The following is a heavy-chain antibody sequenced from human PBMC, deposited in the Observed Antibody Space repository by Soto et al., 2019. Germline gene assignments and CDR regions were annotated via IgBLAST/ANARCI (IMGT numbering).Heavy chain of an antibody. D-gene: IGHD3-3*01. V-gene: IGHV3-23*01. Sequence: LRLSCVASGITFGSRAMSWVRQAPGEGLEWVSTTTDTGGETKYADSVRGRFTISRDNSKXXXXXQXSXLXXXXSAXYYCARGSKDPSTGSEIFAFGGGGTLFTFPS. J-gene: IGHJ4*02. CDR2: TTDTGGET. CDR3: ARGSKDPSTGSEIFAF. CDR1: GITFGSRA.